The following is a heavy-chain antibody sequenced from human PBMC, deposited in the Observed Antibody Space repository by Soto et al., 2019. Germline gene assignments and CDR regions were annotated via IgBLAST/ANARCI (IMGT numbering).Heavy chain of an antibody. CDR2: ISGSGNYT. CDR1: GFTFSSYS. D-gene: IGHD3-22*01. J-gene: IGHJ4*02. CDR3: AREGINYYNEYYIDS. Sequence: EVQLVESGGGLVKPGGSLRLSCAASGFTFSSYSMNWVRQAPGKGLEWVSSISGSGNYTHYADFLRGRFTISRDNAKTSLYLQMNSLRAEDTAVYSCAREGINYYNEYYIDSCGQGTVVTVSS. V-gene: IGHV3-21*01.